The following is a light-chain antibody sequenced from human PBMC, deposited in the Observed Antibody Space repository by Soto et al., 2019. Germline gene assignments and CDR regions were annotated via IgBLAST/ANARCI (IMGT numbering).Light chain of an antibody. CDR3: QQYKSLSLT. CDR2: KTS. V-gene: IGKV1-5*03. Sequence: DIQMTQSPSTLSASVGDRVTITCRASQSIDSWLAWYQQKPGKAPKLLIYKTSNLESGVPSRFSGSGSGTEFSLTISSLQPDDFATYYCQQYKSLSLTLGGGTKVDIK. J-gene: IGKJ4*01. CDR1: QSIDSW.